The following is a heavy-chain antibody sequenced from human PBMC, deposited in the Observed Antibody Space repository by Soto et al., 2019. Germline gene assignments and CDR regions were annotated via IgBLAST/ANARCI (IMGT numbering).Heavy chain of an antibody. V-gene: IGHV4-30-4*01. D-gene: IGHD3-10*01. J-gene: IGHJ4*02. CDR2: IYYSGST. Sequence: PSETVSLTCAVSGGSISSSYYWSWIRQPPGKGLEWIGYIYYSGSTYYNPSLKSRVTISVDTSKNQFSLKLSSVTAADTAVYYCARVGGFGATTIDYWGQGTLVTVSS. CDR3: ARVGGFGATTIDY. CDR1: GGSISSSYY.